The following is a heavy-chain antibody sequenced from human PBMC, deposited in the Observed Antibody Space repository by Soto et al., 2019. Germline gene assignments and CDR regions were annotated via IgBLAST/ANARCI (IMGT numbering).Heavy chain of an antibody. CDR3: ARAYGSGSSALYYGMDV. V-gene: IGHV1-2*04. Sequence: ASVKVSCKASGYTFTGYYMHWVRQAPGQGLEWMGWINPNSGGTNYAQKFQGWVTMTRDTSISTAYMELSRLRSDDTAVYYCARAYGSGSSALYYGMDVCGQATTVTVSS. J-gene: IGHJ6*02. CDR2: INPNSGGT. D-gene: IGHD3-10*01. CDR1: GYTFTGYY.